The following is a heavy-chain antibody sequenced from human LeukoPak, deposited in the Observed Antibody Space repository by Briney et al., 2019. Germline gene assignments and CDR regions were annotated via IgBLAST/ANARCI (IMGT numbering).Heavy chain of an antibody. CDR2: INPNSGGT. CDR1: GYTFTGYY. CDR3: ARDHTYCSSTSCYRFPDY. D-gene: IGHD2-2*01. Sequence: ASVKVSCKASGYTFTGYYMHWVRQAPGQGLEWRGWINPNSGGTNYAQKFQGRVTMTRDTSISTAYMELSRLRSDDTAVYYCARDHTYCSSTSCYRFPDYWGQGTLVTVSS. V-gene: IGHV1-2*02. J-gene: IGHJ4*02.